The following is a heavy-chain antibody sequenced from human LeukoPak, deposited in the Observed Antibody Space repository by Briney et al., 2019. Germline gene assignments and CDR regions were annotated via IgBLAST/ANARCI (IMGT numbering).Heavy chain of an antibody. CDR1: GGSISSYY. V-gene: IGHV4-4*07. CDR3: ARDFVVPAAITYNWFDP. Sequence: PSETLSLTCTVSGGSISSYYWSWIRQPAGKGLEWIGRIYTSGSTNYNPSLKSRVTMSVDTSKNQFSLKLGSVTAADTAVYYCARDFVVPAAITYNWFDPWGQGTLVTVSS. J-gene: IGHJ5*02. D-gene: IGHD2-2*01. CDR2: IYTSGST.